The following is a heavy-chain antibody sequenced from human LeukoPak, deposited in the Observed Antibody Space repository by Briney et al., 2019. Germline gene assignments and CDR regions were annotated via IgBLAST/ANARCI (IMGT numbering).Heavy chain of an antibody. D-gene: IGHD3-22*01. J-gene: IGHJ4*02. CDR2: INHSGST. V-gene: IGHV4-34*01. CDR1: GGSFSGYY. CDR3: AREWGPFYDSSGYYYDY. Sequence: SETLSLTCAVYGGSFSGYYRSWIRQPPGKGLEWIGEINHSGSTNYNPSLKSRVTISVDTSKNQFPLKLSSVTAADTAVYYCAREWGPFYDSSGYYYDYWGQGTLVTVSS.